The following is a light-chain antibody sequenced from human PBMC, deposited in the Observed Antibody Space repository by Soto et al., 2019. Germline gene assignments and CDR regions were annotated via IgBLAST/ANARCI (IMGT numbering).Light chain of an antibody. V-gene: IGKV3-15*01. CDR2: GAS. Sequence: ETVLTQSPGTLSLSPGERAILSCRASQTVNNNYLAWCQQKPGQAPRLLIYGASTRATDIPATFTGSGSGTEFTLTISSLQSEDIAVYYCQQYNKWPQTFGQGTKV. CDR1: QTVNNNY. CDR3: QQYNKWPQT. J-gene: IGKJ1*01.